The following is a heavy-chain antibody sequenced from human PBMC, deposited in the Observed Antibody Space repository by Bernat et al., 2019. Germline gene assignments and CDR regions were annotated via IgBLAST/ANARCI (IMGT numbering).Heavy chain of an antibody. J-gene: IGHJ4*02. D-gene: IGHD4-17*01. CDR2: ISYDGSNK. Sequence: QVQLVESGGGVVQPGRSLRLSCAASGFTFSSYAMHWVRQAPGKGLEWVAVISYDGSNKYYADSVEGRFTISRDNSKNTLYLQMNSLRAEDTAVYYCARGLLTTVTRTSDYWGQGTLVTVSS. CDR1: GFTFSSYA. V-gene: IGHV3-30-3*01. CDR3: ARGLLTTVTRTSDY.